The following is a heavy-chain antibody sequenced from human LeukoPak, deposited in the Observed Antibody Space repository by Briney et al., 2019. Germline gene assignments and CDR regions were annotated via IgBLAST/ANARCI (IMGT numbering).Heavy chain of an antibody. CDR1: GGTFSSYA. J-gene: IGHJ4*02. CDR3: ARGGYSSSDFDY. Sequence: ASVKVSCKASGGTFSSYATSWVRQAPGQGLEWMGGIIPIFGTANYAQKFQGRVTTTADESTSTAYMELSSLRSEDTAVYYCARGGYSSSDFDYWGQGTLVTVSS. V-gene: IGHV1-69*13. CDR2: IIPIFGTA. D-gene: IGHD6-6*01.